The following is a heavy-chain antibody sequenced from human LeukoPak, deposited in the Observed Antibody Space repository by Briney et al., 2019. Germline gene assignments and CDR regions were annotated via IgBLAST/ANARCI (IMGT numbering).Heavy chain of an antibody. J-gene: IGHJ6*03. CDR1: GGSISSGSYY. CDR3: ARRGVYYYYYYMDV. V-gene: IGHV4-61*02. Sequence: PSETLSLTCTVSGGSISSGSYYWSWIRQPAGKGLEWIGRIYTSGSTNYNPSLKSRVTMSVDTSKNQFSLKLSSVTAADTAVYYCARRGVYYYYYYMDVWGKGTTVTVSS. CDR2: IYTSGST. D-gene: IGHD3-10*01.